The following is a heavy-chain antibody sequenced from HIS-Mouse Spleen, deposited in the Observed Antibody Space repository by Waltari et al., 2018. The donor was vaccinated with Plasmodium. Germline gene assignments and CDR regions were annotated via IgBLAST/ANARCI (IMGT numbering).Heavy chain of an antibody. CDR2: IYYSGST. D-gene: IGHD1-26*01. CDR1: GGSIRSSSYY. Sequence: QLQLQESGPGLVKPSETLSLTCTVSGGSIRSSSYYWGWIRQPPGKGLEWIGIIYYSGSTYYNPSRKSRVTISVDTSKNQFSLKLSSVTAADTAVYYCARRGGSYYYFDYWGQGTLVTVSS. CDR3: ARRGGSYYYFDY. J-gene: IGHJ4*02. V-gene: IGHV4-39*01.